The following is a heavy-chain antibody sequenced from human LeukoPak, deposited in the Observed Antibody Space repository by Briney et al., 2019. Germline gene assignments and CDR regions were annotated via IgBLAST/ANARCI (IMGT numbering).Heavy chain of an antibody. CDR3: ARARAAAGQIDY. Sequence: SETLSLTCTVSGGSISSYYWSWIRQPPGKGLEWIGYIYYSGSTNYNPSLKSRVTISVDTSKNQFSPKLSSVTAADTAVYYCARARAAAGQIDYWGQGTLVTVSS. CDR2: IYYSGST. D-gene: IGHD6-13*01. J-gene: IGHJ4*02. CDR1: GGSISSYY. V-gene: IGHV4-59*01.